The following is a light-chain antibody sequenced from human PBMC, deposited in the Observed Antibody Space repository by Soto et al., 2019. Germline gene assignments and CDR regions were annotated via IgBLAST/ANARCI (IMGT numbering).Light chain of an antibody. CDR3: QHYNNWPRT. CDR1: QSVSSN. J-gene: IGKJ1*01. V-gene: IGKV3-15*01. CDR2: GTS. Sequence: EIVMTQSPVTLSVSPGERASLSCRASQSVSSNLAWYQQKPGRAPRLLIYGTSTRATGIPARFSGSGSGTEFPLTISSLQSEDFAVYYCQHYNNWPRTFGQGTKVEIK.